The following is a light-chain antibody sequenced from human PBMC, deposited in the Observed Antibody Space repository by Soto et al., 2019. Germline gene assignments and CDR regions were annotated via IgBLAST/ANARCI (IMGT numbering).Light chain of an antibody. V-gene: IGKV1-5*03. CDR2: KAS. CDR3: QQYNSYSRT. Sequence: DIQMTQSPSALSASVGDRVTITCRARQSISSWLAWYQQKPGRAPKLLIYKASSFESGVPSRFSGSGSGTEFTLTISSLQPDDFATYYCQQYNSYSRTFGQGTKLEIK. CDR1: QSISSW. J-gene: IGKJ2*01.